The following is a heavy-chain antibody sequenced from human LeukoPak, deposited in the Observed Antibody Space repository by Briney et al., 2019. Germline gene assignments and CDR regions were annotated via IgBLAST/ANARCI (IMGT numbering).Heavy chain of an antibody. J-gene: IGHJ4*02. Sequence: GGSLRLSCAASGFTFSSYAMHWVRQAPGKGLEWVAVISYDGSNKYYADSVKGRFTISRDNSKNTLYLQMNSLRAEDTAVYYCARGRYYYVSDYWGQGTLVTVSS. V-gene: IGHV3-30*04. CDR1: GFTFSSYA. CDR2: ISYDGSNK. D-gene: IGHD3-10*02. CDR3: ARGRYYYVSDY.